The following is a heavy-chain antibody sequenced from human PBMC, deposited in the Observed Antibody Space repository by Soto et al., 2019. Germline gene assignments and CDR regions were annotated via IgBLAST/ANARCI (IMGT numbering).Heavy chain of an antibody. Sequence: QMQLQESGPGRVKPSETLSLTCAVSSASISSEQRWSWVRQPPGKGLEWIGEIHHSGNTNSNPSLKSRVTMSVDKYKNQFSLNLNALTAADTAVYYCARSFGWYAIDQWRQGTLVTVSS. D-gene: IGHD6-19*01. V-gene: IGHV4-4*02. CDR2: IHHSGNT. J-gene: IGHJ4*02. CDR1: SASISSEQR. CDR3: ARSFGWYAIDQ.